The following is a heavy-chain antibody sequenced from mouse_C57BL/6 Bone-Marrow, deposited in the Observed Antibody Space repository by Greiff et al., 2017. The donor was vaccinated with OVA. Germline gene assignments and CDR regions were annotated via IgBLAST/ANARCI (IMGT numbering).Heavy chain of an antibody. V-gene: IGHV1-69*01. J-gene: IGHJ4*01. Sequence: VQLQQPGAELVMPGASVKLSCKASGYTFTSYWMHWVKQRPGQGLEWIGEIDPSDSYTNYNQKFKGKSTLTVDKSSSTAYMQLSSLTSEDSAVYDCARETHYYDSTDCAMDYWGQGTSVTVSS. CDR3: ARETHYYDSTDCAMDY. CDR2: IDPSDSYT. D-gene: IGHD1-1*01. CDR1: GYTFTSYW.